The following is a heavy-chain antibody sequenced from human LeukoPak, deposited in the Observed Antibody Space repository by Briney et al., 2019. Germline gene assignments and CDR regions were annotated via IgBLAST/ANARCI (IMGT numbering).Heavy chain of an antibody. CDR1: GYTFTSYA. V-gene: IGHV7-4-1*02. CDR3: ARDGNNYGSGSSASAYYYYGMDV. D-gene: IGHD3-10*01. CDR2: INTNSGKA. Sequence: ASVKVSCKASGYTFTSYAMNWVRQASGQGLEWMGWINTNSGKATYAQGFRGRFVFSLDTSVSTAYLQISSLKAEDTAVYYCARDGNNYGSGSSASAYYYYGMDVWGQGTTVTVSS. J-gene: IGHJ6*02.